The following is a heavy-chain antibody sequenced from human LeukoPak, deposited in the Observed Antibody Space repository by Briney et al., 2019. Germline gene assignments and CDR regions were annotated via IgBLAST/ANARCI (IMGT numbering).Heavy chain of an antibody. CDR3: VRGYSFGPYGMDV. D-gene: IGHD2-15*01. CDR1: GFPFSSYA. J-gene: IGHJ6*01. V-gene: IGHV3-64D*09. CDR2: ISDSGGST. Sequence: GGSLRLSCSASGFPFSSYAMHWVRQAPGKGLEYVSAISDSGGSTYYADSVKGRFTISRDNSKNTLYLQMSSLRAEDTAVYFCVRGYSFGPYGMDVWGPGTTVTVSS.